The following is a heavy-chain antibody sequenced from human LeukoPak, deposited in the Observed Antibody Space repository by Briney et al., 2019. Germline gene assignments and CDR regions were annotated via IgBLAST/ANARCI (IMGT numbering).Heavy chain of an antibody. CDR2: IIPILGIA. CDR1: GGTFSSYA. J-gene: IGHJ3*02. V-gene: IGHV1-69*04. CDR3: ARDIPQPDAFDI. Sequence: SVKVSCKASGGTFSSYAISWVRQAPGQGLEWMGRIIPILGIANYAQKFQGRVTITADKSTSTAYMELSSLRSEDTAVYYCARDIPQPDAFDIWGQGTMVTVSS. D-gene: IGHD6-13*01.